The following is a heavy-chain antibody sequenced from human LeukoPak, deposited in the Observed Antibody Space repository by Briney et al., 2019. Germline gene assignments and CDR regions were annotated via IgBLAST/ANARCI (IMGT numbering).Heavy chain of an antibody. V-gene: IGHV4-59*01. CDR3: ARQRGADFYYYYYMDV. J-gene: IGHJ6*03. CDR2: IYYSGST. CDR1: GGSIRSYY. Sequence: SETLSLTCTVSGGSIRSYYWSWIRQPPGKGLEWIGYIYYSGSTNYNPSLKSRVTISVDTSKNQFSLKLSSVSAADTAVYYCARQRGADFYYYYYMDVWGKGTTVTVSS. D-gene: IGHD1-1*01.